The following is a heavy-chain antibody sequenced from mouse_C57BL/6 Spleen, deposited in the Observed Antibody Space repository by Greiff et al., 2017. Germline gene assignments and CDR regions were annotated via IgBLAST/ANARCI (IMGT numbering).Heavy chain of an antibody. CDR3: ARAGAYYGSSLFDY. CDR1: GYTFTSYW. D-gene: IGHD1-1*01. V-gene: IGHV1-64*01. J-gene: IGHJ2*01. CDR2: IHPNSGST. Sequence: QVQLQQPGAELVKPGASVKLSCKASGYTFTSYWMHWVKQRPGQGLEWIGMIHPNSGSTNYNEKFKSKATLTVDKSSSTAYMQLCSLTSEDSAVYYCARAGAYYGSSLFDYWGQGTTLTVSS.